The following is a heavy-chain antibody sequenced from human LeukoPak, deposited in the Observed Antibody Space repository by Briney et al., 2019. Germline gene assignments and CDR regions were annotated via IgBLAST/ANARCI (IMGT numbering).Heavy chain of an antibody. V-gene: IGHV3-9*01. J-gene: IGHJ4*02. CDR3: ARVSIVENDY. CDR1: GFTFDDYA. Sequence: GGSLRLSCAASGFTFDDYAMHWVRQAPGKGLEWVSGISWNSGSIGYADSVKGRFTISRDNAKNSLYLQMNSLRAEDTAVYYCARVSIVENDYWGQGTLVTVSS. CDR2: ISWNSGSI. D-gene: IGHD1-26*01.